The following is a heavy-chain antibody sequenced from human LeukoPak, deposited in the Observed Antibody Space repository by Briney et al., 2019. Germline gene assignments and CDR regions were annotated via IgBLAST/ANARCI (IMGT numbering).Heavy chain of an antibody. CDR3: AKGDYYDSSGYYYGSDY. V-gene: IGHV3-9*01. J-gene: IGHJ4*02. CDR2: ITWNSGSI. CDR1: GFTFDNYA. D-gene: IGHD3-22*01. Sequence: GGSLRLSCAASGFTFDNYAMHWVRQAPGKGLEWVSGITWNSGSIGYADSVKGRFTISRDNAKNSPYLQMNSLRAEDTALYYCAKGDYYDSSGYYYGSDYWGQGILVTVSS.